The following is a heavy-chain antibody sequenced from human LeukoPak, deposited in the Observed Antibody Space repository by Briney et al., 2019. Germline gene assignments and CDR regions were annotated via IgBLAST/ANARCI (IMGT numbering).Heavy chain of an antibody. CDR1: GYRFSGYY. D-gene: IGHD2-2*01. CDR2: INPNSGDT. J-gene: IGHJ4*02. Sequence: ASVKVSCKAVGYRFSGYYIQWVRQAPGQGREWMGWINPNSGDTDFAQKFQGRVTLTRDTSISTAYMELSSLRFDDTAVYYCARDRQYQIPDYWGQGTLVTVSS. CDR3: ARDRQYQIPDY. V-gene: IGHV1-2*02.